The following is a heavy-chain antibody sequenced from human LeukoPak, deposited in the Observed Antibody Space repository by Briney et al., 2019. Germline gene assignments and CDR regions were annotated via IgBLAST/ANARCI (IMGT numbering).Heavy chain of an antibody. J-gene: IGHJ4*02. V-gene: IGHV5-51*01. CDR3: ARALRTGQGDYVPVL. Sequence: GESLKISCKASGYKFTNYWIGWVRQMPGKGLEWMTIIYPGDSETRYSPSFQGQVTISADKSIGTTYLQWSSLKASDTAIYYCARALRTGQGDYVPVLWGQGTLVTVPP. CDR2: IYPGDSET. CDR1: GYKFTNYW. D-gene: IGHD3-16*01.